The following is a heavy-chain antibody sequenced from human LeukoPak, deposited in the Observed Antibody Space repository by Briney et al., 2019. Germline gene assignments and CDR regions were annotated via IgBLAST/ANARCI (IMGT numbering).Heavy chain of an antibody. Sequence: SETLSLTCTVSGGYVISGTYYWTWIRQPAGKGLEWIERIYTSGSTNFNPSLKSRVSISLDTSQNQFSLKVSTVTAADTAVYYCAREGAARNFDYWGQGILVTVSS. CDR3: AREGAARNFDY. D-gene: IGHD6-6*01. J-gene: IGHJ4*02. CDR2: IYTSGST. CDR1: GGYVISGTYY. V-gene: IGHV4-61*02.